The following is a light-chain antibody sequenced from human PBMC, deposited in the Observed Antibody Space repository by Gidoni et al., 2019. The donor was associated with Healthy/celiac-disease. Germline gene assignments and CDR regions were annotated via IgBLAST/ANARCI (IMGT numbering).Light chain of an antibody. CDR1: QSVSSSY. Sequence: EIVLTPSPGTLSLSPGERATLSCRASQSVSSSYLAWYQQKPGQAPRLLIYGASSRATGIPDRFSGSGSGTDFPLTISRLEPEDFAVYYCQQYGSSPFTFGQXTRLEIK. CDR2: GAS. J-gene: IGKJ5*01. CDR3: QQYGSSPFT. V-gene: IGKV3-20*01.